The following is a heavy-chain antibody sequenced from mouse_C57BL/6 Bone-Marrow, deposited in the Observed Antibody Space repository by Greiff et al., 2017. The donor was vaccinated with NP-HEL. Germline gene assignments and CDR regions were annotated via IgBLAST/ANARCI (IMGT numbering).Heavy chain of an antibody. Sequence: EVKLQESGPGLVKPSQSLSLTCSVTGYSITSGYYWNWIRQFPENKLEWMGYISYDGSNNYNPSLKNRISITRDTSKNQFFLKLNSVTTEDTATYYCAREGLTGTEYFDYWGQGTTLTVSS. CDR2: ISYDGSN. CDR1: GYSITSGYY. J-gene: IGHJ2*01. D-gene: IGHD4-1*01. V-gene: IGHV3-6*01. CDR3: AREGLTGTEYFDY.